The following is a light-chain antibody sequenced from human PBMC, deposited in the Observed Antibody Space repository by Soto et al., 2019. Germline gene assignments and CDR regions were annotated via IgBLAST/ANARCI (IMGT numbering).Light chain of an antibody. CDR2: GAS. CDR3: RQYHWAPDT. V-gene: IGKV3-20*01. Sequence: EIVLTQSPGTLSLSPGERATLSCRASQSVGGDTLALFQQRRGQAPRLVIYGASNRGAGIPDRFSGSGSGTDCTLTVSRREPEDFVLYYCRQYHWAPDTFGHGTRRAMK. CDR1: QSVGGDT. J-gene: IGKJ5*01.